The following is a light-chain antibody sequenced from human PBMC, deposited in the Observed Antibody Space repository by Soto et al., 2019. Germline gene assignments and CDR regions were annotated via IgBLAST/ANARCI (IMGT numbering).Light chain of an antibody. Sequence: EIVLTQSPATLSLSPGERATLSCRASQSVSSYLAWYQQKPGQAPRLLIYDASNRATGIPARFSGSGSWTDCTLTISSLEPEDFAVYYWQQRSNWPRTFGQGTKVEIK. CDR2: DAS. V-gene: IGKV3-11*01. CDR3: QQRSNWPRT. J-gene: IGKJ1*01. CDR1: QSVSSY.